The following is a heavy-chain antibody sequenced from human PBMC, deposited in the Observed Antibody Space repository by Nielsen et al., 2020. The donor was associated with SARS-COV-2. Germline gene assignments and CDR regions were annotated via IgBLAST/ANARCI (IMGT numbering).Heavy chain of an antibody. CDR3: ARGVRSSSSEAINRYYYYGMDV. CDR1: GGSVSSGSYY. Sequence: SETLSLTCTVSGGSVSSGSYYWSWIRQPPGKGLEWIGYIYYSGSTNYNPSLKSRVTISVDTSKNQFSLKLSSVTAADTAVYYCARGVRSSSSEAINRYYYYGMDVWGQGTTVTVSS. CDR2: IYYSGST. V-gene: IGHV4-61*01. D-gene: IGHD6-6*01. J-gene: IGHJ6*02.